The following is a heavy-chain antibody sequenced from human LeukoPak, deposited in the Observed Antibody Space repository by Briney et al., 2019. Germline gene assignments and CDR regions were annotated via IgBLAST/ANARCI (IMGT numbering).Heavy chain of an antibody. CDR1: GFTFITYW. J-gene: IGHJ4*02. Sequence: GGSLRPSCAASGFTFITYWMTWVRQAPGKGLEWVANIKQDGSEKYYVDSVKGRFTISRDNAKNSLYLQMNSLRAEDTAVYYCARSLFDSSGYLGYWGQGILVTVSS. CDR2: IKQDGSEK. CDR3: ARSLFDSSGYLGY. D-gene: IGHD3-22*01. V-gene: IGHV3-7*01.